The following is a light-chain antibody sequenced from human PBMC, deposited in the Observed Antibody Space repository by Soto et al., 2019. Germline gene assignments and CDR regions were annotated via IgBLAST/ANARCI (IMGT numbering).Light chain of an antibody. CDR2: KAS. J-gene: IGKJ4*01. CDR3: QQCDTYPLT. CDR1: QSVSYW. V-gene: IGKV1-5*03. Sequence: DIQMTQSPSTLSASVGDRVTITCRASQSVSYWLAWYQQKPGKAPKLLIYKASSLQGGVPSRFSGSGSGTEFTLTISSLQPDDFATYYCQQCDTYPLTFGGGTKVEIK.